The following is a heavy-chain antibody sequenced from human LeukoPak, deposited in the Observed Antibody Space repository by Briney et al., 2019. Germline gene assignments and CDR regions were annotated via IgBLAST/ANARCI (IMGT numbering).Heavy chain of an antibody. Sequence: SETLSLTCAVYGGSFSGYYWSWIRQPPGKGLEWIGEIHHSGSTNYNPSLKSRVTISVDTSKNQFSLKLSSVTAADTAVYYCARDSPDILTGYYIRWFDPWGQGTLVTVSS. D-gene: IGHD3-9*01. V-gene: IGHV4-34*01. CDR3: ARDSPDILTGYYIRWFDP. CDR2: IHHSGST. J-gene: IGHJ5*02. CDR1: GGSFSGYY.